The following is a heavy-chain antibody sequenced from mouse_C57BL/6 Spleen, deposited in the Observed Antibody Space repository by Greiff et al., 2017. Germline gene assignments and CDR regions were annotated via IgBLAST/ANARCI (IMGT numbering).Heavy chain of an antibody. Sequence: QVQLQQSGPELVKPGASVKISCKASGYAFSSSWMNWVKQRPGKGLEWIGRIYPGDGDTNYNGKFKGKATLTADKSSSTAYMQLSSLTSEDSAVYFCASTGRLAGFAYWGQGTLVTVSA. CDR2: IYPGDGDT. J-gene: IGHJ3*01. D-gene: IGHD1-1*01. CDR3: ASTGRLAGFAY. CDR1: GYAFSSSW. V-gene: IGHV1-82*01.